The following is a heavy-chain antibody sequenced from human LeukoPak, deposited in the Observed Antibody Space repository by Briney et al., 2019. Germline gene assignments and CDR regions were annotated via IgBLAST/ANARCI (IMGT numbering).Heavy chain of an antibody. CDR1: GYSFTGYW. Sequence: GESLKISCKGSGYSFTGYWIGWVRQMPGKGXXXXXXXYPGDSDTRYSPSFQGQVTISADKSISTAYLQWSSLKASDTAMYYCARQLNYYDSSGSYFDYWGQGTLVTVSS. D-gene: IGHD3-22*01. CDR3: ARQLNYYDSSGSYFDY. CDR2: XYPGDSDT. V-gene: IGHV5-51*01. J-gene: IGHJ4*02.